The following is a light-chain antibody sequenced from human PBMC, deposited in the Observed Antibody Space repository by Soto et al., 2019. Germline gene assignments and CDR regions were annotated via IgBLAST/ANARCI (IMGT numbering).Light chain of an antibody. J-gene: IGLJ3*02. Sequence: QSALTQPPSASGSPGQSVTISCTGTSSDVGRYNYVSWYQQHPGTAPKVMIYDVSQRPSGVPDRFSASKSGNTASLTVSGLQAEHEADYYCSSFAGSYIWVFGGGTKLTVL. CDR2: DVS. CDR3: SSFAGSYIWV. V-gene: IGLV2-8*01. CDR1: SSDVGRYNY.